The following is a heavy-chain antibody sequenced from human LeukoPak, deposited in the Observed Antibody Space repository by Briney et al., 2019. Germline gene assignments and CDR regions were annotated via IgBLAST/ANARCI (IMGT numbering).Heavy chain of an antibody. CDR3: TDAVAG. CDR2: IYSGGDT. D-gene: IGHD4-23*01. V-gene: IGHV3-53*05. CDR1: GFSVGNNY. J-gene: IGHJ4*02. Sequence: GGSLRLSCAASGFSVGNNYVTWVRQPPGKELEWVSVIYSGGDTYYADSVKGRFTISRDNSKNMLYLQMNSLRVEDTAVYYCTDAVAGWGQGTLVTVS.